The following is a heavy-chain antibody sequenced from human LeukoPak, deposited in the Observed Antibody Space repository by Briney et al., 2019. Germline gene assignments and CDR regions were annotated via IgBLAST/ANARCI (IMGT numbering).Heavy chain of an antibody. V-gene: IGHV1-8*02. CDR3: ASEGDYYYGMDV. CDR1: GGTFSSYA. J-gene: IGHJ6*02. D-gene: IGHD2-21*01. CDR2: MNPNSGNT. Sequence: ASVKVSCKASGGTFSSYAISWVRQATGQGLEWMGWMNPNSGNTGYAQKFQGRVTMTRNTSISTAYMELSSLRSEDTAVYYCASEGDYYYGMDVWGQGTTVTVSS.